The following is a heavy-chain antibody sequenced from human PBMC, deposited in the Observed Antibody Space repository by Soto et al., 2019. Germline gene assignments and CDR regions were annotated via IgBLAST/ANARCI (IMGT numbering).Heavy chain of an antibody. D-gene: IGHD5-18*01. CDR1: GYTFINYV. Sequence: QVQLVQSGREVKKPGASVKVSCKTSGYTFINYVISWVRQATEQVPVWMGWISPYTDDKKYAQMCQGRVNMTTDTSTRTAYMEMRSLRSEDTAIYYCARDGFYAGSGRYSYGYSPPREYAMEVWGQGTTVTVSS. V-gene: IGHV1-18*01. CDR3: ARDGFYAGSGRYSYGYSPPREYAMEV. J-gene: IGHJ6*02. CDR2: ISPYTDDK.